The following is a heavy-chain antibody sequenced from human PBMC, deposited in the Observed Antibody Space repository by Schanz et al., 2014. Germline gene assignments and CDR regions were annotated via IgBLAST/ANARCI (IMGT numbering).Heavy chain of an antibody. CDR1: GYIFTGYA. Sequence: QVQLVQSGAEVKKPGASVKVSCKASGYIFTGYAMHWVRQAPGQRLEWMGWIDAVNGNTRYSQKLQGRVTITRDTSASTAYMELSSLTSEDSAVYYCARALSKGTFGPCGYWGQGTLVTVSS. D-gene: IGHD3-3*01. J-gene: IGHJ4*02. CDR2: IDAVNGNT. V-gene: IGHV1-3*01. CDR3: ARALSKGTFGPCGY.